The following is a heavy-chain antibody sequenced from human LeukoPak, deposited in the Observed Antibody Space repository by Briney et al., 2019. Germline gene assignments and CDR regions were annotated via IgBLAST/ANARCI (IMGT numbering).Heavy chain of an antibody. V-gene: IGHV3-74*01. CDR3: ARRLVVRGVIIYPDDAFDI. Sequence: GGSLRLSCAASGFTFSSYWMHWVRQAPGKGPVWVSRINTDGSITTYADSVKGRFTISRDNAKNTLYLQMNSLRAEDTAVYYCARRLVVRGVIIYPDDAFDIWGQGTMVTVSS. CDR2: INTDGSIT. CDR1: GFTFSSYW. D-gene: IGHD3-10*01. J-gene: IGHJ3*02.